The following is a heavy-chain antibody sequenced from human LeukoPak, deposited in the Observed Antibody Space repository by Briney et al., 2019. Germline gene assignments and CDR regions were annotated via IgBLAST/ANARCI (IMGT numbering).Heavy chain of an antibody. J-gene: IGHJ6*02. CDR1: GFTFSSYG. V-gene: IGHV3-30*03. D-gene: IGHD6-19*01. CDR2: ISYDGSNK. CDR3: ASAHSSGWYYYYYGMDV. Sequence: QPGGSLRLSCAASGFTFSSYGMHWVRQAPGKGLEWVAVISYDGSNKYYADSVKGRFTISRDNAKNSLYLQMNSLRAEDTAVYYCASAHSSGWYYYYYGMDVWGQGTTVTVSS.